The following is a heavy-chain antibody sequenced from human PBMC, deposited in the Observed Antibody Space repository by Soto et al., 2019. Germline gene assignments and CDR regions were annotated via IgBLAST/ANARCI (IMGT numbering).Heavy chain of an antibody. J-gene: IGHJ4*02. V-gene: IGHV3-11*05. CDR2: ISSSSSYT. Sequence: QVQLVESGGGLVKPGGSLRLSCAASGFTFSDYYMSWIRQAPGKGLEWVSYISSSSSYTNYADSVKGRFTISRDNAKNSLYLQMYSLRAEYTAVYYCARDHHRYSGYDYVDYWGQGTLVTVSS. CDR3: ARDHHRYSGYDYVDY. D-gene: IGHD5-12*01. CDR1: GFTFSDYY.